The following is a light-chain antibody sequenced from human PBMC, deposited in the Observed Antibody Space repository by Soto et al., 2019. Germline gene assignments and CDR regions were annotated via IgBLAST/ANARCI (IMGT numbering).Light chain of an antibody. V-gene: IGKV1-39*01. Sequence: DLQMPQSPSSLSASVGDRVTITCREIQSISSYLNWYQQKPGKAPKLLIYAASSLQSGVPSRFSGSGSGTDFTLTISSLEPEDFAVYYCQQRSNWPPSITSGQGTRLEIK. CDR2: AAS. CDR1: QSISSY. J-gene: IGKJ5*01. CDR3: QQRSNWPPSIT.